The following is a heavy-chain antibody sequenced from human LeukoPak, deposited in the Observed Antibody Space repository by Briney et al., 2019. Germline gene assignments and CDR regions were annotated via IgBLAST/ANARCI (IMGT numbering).Heavy chain of an antibody. D-gene: IGHD4-17*01. CDR3: ARANGDQRSNAFDI. CDR2: INPNSGGA. V-gene: IGHV1-2*06. J-gene: IGHJ3*02. CDR1: GYTFTGYY. Sequence: ASVKVSCKASGYTFTGYYMHGVRHAPGEGRQWMGRINPNSGGANYAQKFHGRVTMTRNTSISTAYMELTRLRSDDTAAYYCARANGDQRSNAFDIWGQGTMVTVSS.